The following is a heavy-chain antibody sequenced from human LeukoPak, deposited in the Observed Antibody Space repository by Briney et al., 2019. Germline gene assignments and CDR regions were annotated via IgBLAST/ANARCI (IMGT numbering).Heavy chain of an antibody. Sequence: GRSLRLSCAASGFTFSSYGMHWVRQAPGKGLEWVAVIWYDGSNKYYADSVKGRFTTSRDNSKNTLYLQMNSLRAEDTAVYYCARGSNGGARSPYYFHYWGQGTLVTVSS. J-gene: IGHJ4*02. D-gene: IGHD3-16*01. CDR3: ARGSNGGARSPYYFHY. CDR1: GFTFSSYG. V-gene: IGHV3-33*01. CDR2: IWYDGSNK.